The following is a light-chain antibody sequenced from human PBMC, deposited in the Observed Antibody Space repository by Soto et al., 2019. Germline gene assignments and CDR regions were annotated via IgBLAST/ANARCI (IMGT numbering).Light chain of an antibody. J-gene: IGLJ1*01. V-gene: IGLV2-14*03. CDR2: DDS. CDR1: SSDIGDSNY. CDR3: SSFRSSSTSYV. Sequence: QSVLTQPASVSGSPGQSNTISCTGTSSDIGDSNYVSWYQQHPGKAPKLVIYDDSNRPSGVSNRFSGSKSANTASLTISGLQAEDEADYYCSSFRSSSTSYVFGTGTKVTVL.